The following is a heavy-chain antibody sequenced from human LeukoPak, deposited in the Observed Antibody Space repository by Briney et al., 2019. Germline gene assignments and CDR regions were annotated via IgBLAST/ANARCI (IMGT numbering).Heavy chain of an antibody. J-gene: IGHJ4*02. CDR3: ARDRYSSSWYDY. CDR1: AGSISSSSYY. V-gene: IGHV4-39*07. Sequence: SETLSLTCTVSAGSISSSSYYWGWIRQPPGKGLEWIGSIYYSGSTYYNPSLKSRVTISVDTSKNQFSLKLSSVTAADTAVYYCARDRYSSSWYDYWGQGTLVTVSS. CDR2: IYYSGST. D-gene: IGHD6-13*01.